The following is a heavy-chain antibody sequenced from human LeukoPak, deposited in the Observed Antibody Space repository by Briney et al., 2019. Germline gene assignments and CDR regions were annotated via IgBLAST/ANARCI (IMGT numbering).Heavy chain of an antibody. J-gene: IGHJ3*02. V-gene: IGHV5-51*01. Sequence: GESLKIFCKGSGYTFYNYWIGWVRQMPGKGLEWMGIIYPADSDTRYSPSFRGQVTISADKSTDTAYLQLSALKASDTAMYYCARRPPTVVTLSRDALHIWGQGTMVTVSS. CDR3: ARRPPTVVTLSRDALHI. CDR2: IYPADSDT. CDR1: GYTFYNYW. D-gene: IGHD4-23*01.